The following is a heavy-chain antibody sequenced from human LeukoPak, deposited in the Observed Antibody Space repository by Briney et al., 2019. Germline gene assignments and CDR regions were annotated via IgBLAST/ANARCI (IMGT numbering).Heavy chain of an antibody. D-gene: IGHD3-3*01. CDR1: AYTFANYG. V-gene: IGHV1-18*01. CDR2: ISVYNRNT. J-gene: IGHJ4*02. CDR3: ARDGLRSEWSYFDY. Sequence: GASVKVSCKASAYTFANYGISWVRQAPGQGLEWVGWISVYNRNTKYAQRLQGRVIMTTDTSTSTVYMELRSLRSDDTAICYCARDGLRSEWSYFDYWGQGTLVTVSS.